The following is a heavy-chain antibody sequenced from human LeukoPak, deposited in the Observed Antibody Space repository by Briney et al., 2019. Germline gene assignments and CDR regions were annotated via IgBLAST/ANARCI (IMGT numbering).Heavy chain of an antibody. D-gene: IGHD6-13*01. CDR1: GCSFTDYS. CDR2: INPNSGGT. V-gene: IGHV1-2*02. J-gene: IGHJ5*01. CDR3: ARIAIPGRHYFDP. Sequence: GASVKVSCKASGCSFTDYSMHWARQAPGQGLEWMGWINPNSGGTDYAQEFRGRVTMTRDTSISTAYMELSRLRSDDTAVYYCARIAIPGRHYFDPWGQGTLVTVSS.